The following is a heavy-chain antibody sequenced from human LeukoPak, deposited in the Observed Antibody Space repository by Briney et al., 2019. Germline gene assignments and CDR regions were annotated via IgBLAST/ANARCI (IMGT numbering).Heavy chain of an antibody. J-gene: IGHJ4*02. CDR3: ARSQSSSLIDY. CDR1: GFSFSAYG. D-gene: IGHD6-13*01. V-gene: IGHV3-33*01. CDR2: IWYDGSSK. Sequence: GGSLRLSCAASGFSFSAYGVHWVRQAPGKGLERVAVIWYDGSSKDYADSVKGRFTFSRDNSKTTLYLQMNSLTVEDTAVYYCARSQSSSLIDYWDQGTLVTVSS.